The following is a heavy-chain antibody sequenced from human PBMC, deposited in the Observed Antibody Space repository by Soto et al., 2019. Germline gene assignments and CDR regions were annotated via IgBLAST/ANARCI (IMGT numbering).Heavy chain of an antibody. V-gene: IGHV1-69*08. D-gene: IGHD4-17*01. CDR1: GGTFSSYT. Sequence: QVQLVQSGAEVKKPRSSVKVSCKAPGGTFSSYTISWVRQAPGQGLEWMGRIIPILGIANYAQKFQGRVTITADKSTSTAYMELSSLRSEDTAVYYCAREGLTTEAVCWGQGTLVTVSS. CDR2: IIPILGIA. J-gene: IGHJ4*02. CDR3: AREGLTTEAVC.